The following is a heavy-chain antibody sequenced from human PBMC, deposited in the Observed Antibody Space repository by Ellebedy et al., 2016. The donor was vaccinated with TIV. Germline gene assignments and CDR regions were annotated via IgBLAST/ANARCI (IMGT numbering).Heavy chain of an antibody. CDR1: GFTFSNAW. V-gene: IGHV3-15*01. CDR2: ITRKSDGGTT. J-gene: IGHJ4*02. Sequence: GGSLRLXCAASGFTFSNAWMGWVRQAPGKGLEWVGRITRKSDGGTTDYAAPVRGRFTISRDDSKDTLYLQMNSLKTEDTAVYYCTTSLSGWLSKPAYWGQGTLVTVSS. CDR3: TTSLSGWLSKPAY. D-gene: IGHD6-19*01.